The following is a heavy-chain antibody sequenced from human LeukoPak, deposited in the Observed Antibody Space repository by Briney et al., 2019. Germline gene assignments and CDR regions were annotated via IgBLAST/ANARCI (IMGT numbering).Heavy chain of an antibody. D-gene: IGHD3-10*01. J-gene: IGHJ4*02. CDR3: ARGRGVTVDY. CDR2: INSDGSST. Sequence: GGSLRLSCAASGFTFSSYWMHWVRQAPGKGLVWVSCINSDGSSTSYADSVKGRFTISRDNAKNTLYLQMNSLRAEDTAVYYCARGRGVTVDYWGQGTLVTVSS. CDR1: GFTFSSYW. V-gene: IGHV3-74*01.